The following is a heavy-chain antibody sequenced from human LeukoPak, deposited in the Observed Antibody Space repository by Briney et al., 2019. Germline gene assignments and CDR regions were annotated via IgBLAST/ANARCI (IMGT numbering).Heavy chain of an antibody. CDR2: IYYSGST. D-gene: IGHD1-26*01. V-gene: IGHV4-39*01. J-gene: IGHJ4*02. CDR1: GGSISSSSYY. CDR3: ASPSGSCRYPLGY. Sequence: PSETLSLTCTVSGGSISSSSYYWGWIRQPPGKGLEWIGSIYYSGSTYYNPSLKSRVTISVDTSKNQFSLKLSSVTAADTAVYYCASPSGSCRYPLGYWGQGTLVTVSS.